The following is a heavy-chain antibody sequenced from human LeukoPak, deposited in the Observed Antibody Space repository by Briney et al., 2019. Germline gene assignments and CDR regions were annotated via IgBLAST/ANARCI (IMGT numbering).Heavy chain of an antibody. V-gene: IGHV5-51*01. D-gene: IGHD6-13*01. CDR3: ARQGYPDY. Sequence: GESLKISCKGAGYSFTSYWIGWVRQMPGKGLEWVGVIYLAESGPRYSPSFQGQVTISADKSISTAYLQWSSLKASDTAMYYCARQGYPDYWGQGTLVTVSS. CDR2: IYLAESGP. J-gene: IGHJ4*02. CDR1: GYSFTSYW.